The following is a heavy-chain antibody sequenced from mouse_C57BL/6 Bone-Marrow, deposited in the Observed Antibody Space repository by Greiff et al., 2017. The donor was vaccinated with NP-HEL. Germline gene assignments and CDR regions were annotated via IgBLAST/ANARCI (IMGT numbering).Heavy chain of an antibody. CDR1: GYTFTDYY. V-gene: IGHV1-19*01. Sequence: VHVKQSGPVLVKPGASVKMSCKASGYTFTDYYMNWVKQSHGKSLEWIGVINPYNGGTSYNQKFKGKATLTVDKSSSTAYMELNSLTSEDSAVYYCARTASYYSNYDFDYWGQGTTLTVSS. J-gene: IGHJ2*01. CDR2: INPYNGGT. D-gene: IGHD2-5*01. CDR3: ARTASYYSNYDFDY.